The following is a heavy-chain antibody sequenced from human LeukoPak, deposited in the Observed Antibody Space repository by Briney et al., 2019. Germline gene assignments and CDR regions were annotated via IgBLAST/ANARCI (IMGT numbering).Heavy chain of an antibody. V-gene: IGHV3-30*18. D-gene: IGHD5-18*01. CDR1: GFTFSDYD. J-gene: IGHJ6*02. CDR2: ISYDGRNK. CDR3: AKEIQLRSNYYGMDV. Sequence: PGGSLRLSCAASGFTFSDYDMDWVRQAPGKGLERVAVISYDGRNKFYVDSVKGRFTISRDNSKNTLYLQMNSLRAEDTAVYYCAKEIQLRSNYYGMDVWGQGTTVTVSS.